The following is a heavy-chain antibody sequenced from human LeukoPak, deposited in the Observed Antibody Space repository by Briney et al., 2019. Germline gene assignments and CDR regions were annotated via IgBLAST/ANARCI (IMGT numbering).Heavy chain of an antibody. CDR1: GFTFSSYA. D-gene: IGHD4-17*01. CDR2: IRYDGSNK. Sequence: GGSLRLSCAASGFTFSSYAMHGVRQAPGKGLEWVAFIRYDGSNKYYADSVKGRFTISRDNSKNTLYLQMNSLRAEDTAVYYCLTTVTTSAYWGQGTLVTVSS. CDR3: LTTVTTSAY. J-gene: IGHJ4*02. V-gene: IGHV3-30*02.